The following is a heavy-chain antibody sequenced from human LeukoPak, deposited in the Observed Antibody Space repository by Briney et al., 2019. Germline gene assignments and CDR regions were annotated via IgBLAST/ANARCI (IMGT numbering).Heavy chain of an antibody. Sequence: PGGSLRLSCAASGFTFSSYWMDWVRQAPGKGLEWEAIIKSDGSDKYYVDSVKGRFTVSKDNAKNSLYLQMNSLRAEDTAMYYCARNRGGGSGYSDYWGQGTLVTVSS. J-gene: IGHJ4*02. CDR3: ARNRGGGSGYSDY. V-gene: IGHV3-7*05. D-gene: IGHD3-22*01. CDR1: GFTFSSYW. CDR2: IKSDGSDK.